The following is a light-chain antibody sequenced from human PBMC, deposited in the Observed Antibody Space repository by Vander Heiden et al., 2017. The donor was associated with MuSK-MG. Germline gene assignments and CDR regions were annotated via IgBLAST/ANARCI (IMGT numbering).Light chain of an antibody. CDR2: DVS. CDR1: SSDVGGYNY. J-gene: IGLJ3*02. V-gene: IGLV2-14*01. CDR3: SSYTSSSTGV. Sequence: QSALTQPASLSGSPGQAITISCTGTSSDVGGYNYVSWYQKHPGKAHKLMIYDVSNRPAGVSNRFSGSKSGNTASLTISGLQAEDEADYYCSSYTSSSTGVFGGGTKLTVL.